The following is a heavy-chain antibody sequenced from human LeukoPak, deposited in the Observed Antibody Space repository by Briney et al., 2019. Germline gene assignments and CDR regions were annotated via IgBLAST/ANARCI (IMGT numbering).Heavy chain of an antibody. CDR3: ARDVLSGYGGYGY. D-gene: IGHD5-12*01. Sequence: ASVKVSCKASGYTFTGYYMHWVRQAPGQGLEWMGWINPNSGGTNYAQKFQGRVTMTRNTSISTAYMELSSLRSEDTAVYYCARDVLSGYGGYGYWGQGTLVTVSS. CDR1: GYTFTGYY. V-gene: IGHV1-2*02. J-gene: IGHJ4*02. CDR2: INPNSGGT.